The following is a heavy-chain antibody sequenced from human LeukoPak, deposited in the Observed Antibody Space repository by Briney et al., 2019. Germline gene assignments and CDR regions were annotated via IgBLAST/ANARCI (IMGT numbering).Heavy chain of an antibody. Sequence: GGSLRLSCAASGFTFDDYAMHWVRQAPGKGLEWVSGISWNSGSIGYADSVKGRFTISRDNAKNSLYLQMNSLRAEDMALYYCAKDLSAAGSGLYDYWGQGTLVTVSS. CDR2: ISWNSGSI. CDR1: GFTFDDYA. J-gene: IGHJ4*02. D-gene: IGHD6-13*01. CDR3: AKDLSAAGSGLYDY. V-gene: IGHV3-9*03.